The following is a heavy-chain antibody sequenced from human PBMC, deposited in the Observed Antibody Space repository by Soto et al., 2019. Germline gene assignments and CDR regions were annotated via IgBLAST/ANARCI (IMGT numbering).Heavy chain of an antibody. CDR3: AREGIAAAGWYYFDY. Sequence: QVQLQESGPGLVKPSQTLSLTCTVSGGSISSGDYYWSWFRQPPGKGLEWIGYIYYSGSTYYNPSLRSRVTISVDTSKNQFSLKLSSVTAADTAVYYCAREGIAAAGWYYFDYWGQGTLVTVSS. CDR1: GGSISSGDYY. J-gene: IGHJ4*02. CDR2: IYYSGST. V-gene: IGHV4-30-4*01. D-gene: IGHD6-13*01.